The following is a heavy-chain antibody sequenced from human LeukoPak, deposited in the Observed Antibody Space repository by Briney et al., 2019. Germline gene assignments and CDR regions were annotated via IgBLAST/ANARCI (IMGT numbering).Heavy chain of an antibody. D-gene: IGHD3-10*01. Sequence: ASVKVSCKASGYTFTSYDINWVRQVTGQGLEWMGWMNPNSGNTGYAQKFQGRVTMTRNTSISTAYMELSSLRSEDTAVYYCARDERRADYYGSGSSPYYFDYWGQGTLVTVSS. J-gene: IGHJ4*02. CDR1: GYTFTSYD. CDR3: ARDERRADYYGSGSSPYYFDY. CDR2: MNPNSGNT. V-gene: IGHV1-8*01.